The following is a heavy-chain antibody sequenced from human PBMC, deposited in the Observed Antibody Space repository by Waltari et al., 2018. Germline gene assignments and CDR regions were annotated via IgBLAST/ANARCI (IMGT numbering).Heavy chain of an antibody. CDR1: GLTFRSHT. V-gene: IGHV3-23*01. CDR2: VGGRGVRT. CDR3: VRDISIIAGSRSDNWFDP. D-gene: IGHD3-3*02. J-gene: IGHJ5*02. Sequence: EVQLLESGGGLVEPGGSLRLSCADAGLTFRSHTMSWRRQAPGKGLEWVSGVGGRGVRTLYADSVKGRFTISRDNSKNTLYLEMNSLRAEDTALYFCVRDISIIAGSRSDNWFDPWGQGTLVTVSS.